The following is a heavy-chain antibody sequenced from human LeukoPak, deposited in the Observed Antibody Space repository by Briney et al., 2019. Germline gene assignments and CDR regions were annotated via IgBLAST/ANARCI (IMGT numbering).Heavy chain of an antibody. Sequence: PGGSPRLSCAASGFTFSRYVMSWVRQAPGKGLEWVSTISASDATTYYADSVKGRFTISRDNSKNTLHLQMNSLRVEDTAVYYCVTRGTTATKYIEHWGQGTLVTVSS. CDR2: ISASDATT. D-gene: IGHD1-1*01. V-gene: IGHV3-23*01. CDR3: VTRGTTATKYIEH. CDR1: GFTFSRYV. J-gene: IGHJ4*02.